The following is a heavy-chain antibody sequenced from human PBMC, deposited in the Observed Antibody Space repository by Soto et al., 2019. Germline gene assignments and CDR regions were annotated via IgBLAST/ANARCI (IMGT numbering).Heavy chain of an antibody. CDR2: ISAYNGNT. D-gene: IGHD2-2*02. J-gene: IGHJ3*02. CDR3: ARDFRLGYCSSTSCYKVREADAFDI. CDR1: GYTFTSYG. Sequence: ASVKVSCKASGYTFTSYGISWVRQAPGQGLEWMGWISAYNGNTNYAQKLQGRVTMTTDTSTSTAYVELRSLRSDDTAVYYCARDFRLGYCSSTSCYKVREADAFDIWGQGTMVTVSS. V-gene: IGHV1-18*01.